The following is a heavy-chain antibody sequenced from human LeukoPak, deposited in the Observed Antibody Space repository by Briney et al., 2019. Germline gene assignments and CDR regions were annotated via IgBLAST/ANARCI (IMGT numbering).Heavy chain of an antibody. V-gene: IGHV3-48*03. CDR3: ARKVLSGSRYFDY. CDR2: ITSSASTI. J-gene: IGHJ4*02. D-gene: IGHD1-26*01. Sequence: PGGSLRLSCAASGFTFSTHDMWWVRQAPGKGLEWVSYITSSASTIYYAESVKGRFTISRDNAKNSLFLQMNSLRAEDTAVYYCARKVLSGSRYFDYWGQGALVTVSS. CDR1: GFTFSTHD.